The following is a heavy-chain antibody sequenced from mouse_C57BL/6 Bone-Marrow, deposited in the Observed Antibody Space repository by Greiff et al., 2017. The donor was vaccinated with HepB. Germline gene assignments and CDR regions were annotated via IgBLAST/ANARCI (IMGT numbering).Heavy chain of an antibody. Sequence: QVQLQQSGPELVKPGASVKISCKASGYAFSSSWMNWVKQRPGKGLEWIGRIYPGDGDTNYNGKFKGKATLTADKSSSTAYMQLSSLTSEDSAVYFCARRDGYYWGQGTTLTVSS. CDR2: IYPGDGDT. D-gene: IGHD2-3*01. J-gene: IGHJ2*01. V-gene: IGHV1-82*01. CDR1: GYAFSSSW. CDR3: ARRDGYY.